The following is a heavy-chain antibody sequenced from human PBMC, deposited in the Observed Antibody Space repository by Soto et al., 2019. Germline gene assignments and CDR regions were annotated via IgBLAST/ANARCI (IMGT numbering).Heavy chain of an antibody. V-gene: IGHV4-39*01. D-gene: IGHD3-22*01. CDR1: GGSISSSSYY. J-gene: IGHJ6*03. Sequence: SETLSLTCTVSGGSISSSSYYWGWIRQPPGKGLEWIGSIYYSGSTYYNPSLKSRVTISVDTSKNQFSLKLSSVTAADTAVYYCARHGGVVTYYYYYYMDVWGKGTTVTVSS. CDR3: ARHGGVVTYYYYYYMDV. CDR2: IYYSGST.